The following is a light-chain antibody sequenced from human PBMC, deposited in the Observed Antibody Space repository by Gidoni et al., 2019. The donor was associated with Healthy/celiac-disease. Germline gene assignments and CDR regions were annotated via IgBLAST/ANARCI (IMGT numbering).Light chain of an antibody. CDR1: SSDVGSYTL. Sequence: QYDLTQPDAVSGSPGQSITISCTGTSSDVGSYTLVSWYQQHPGKAPKPMIYEGSKRPSGVSNRFSGSKSGNTASLTISGLQAEDEADYYCCSYAGSWVFGGGTKLTVL. CDR3: CSYAGSWV. CDR2: EGS. V-gene: IGLV2-23*01. J-gene: IGLJ3*02.